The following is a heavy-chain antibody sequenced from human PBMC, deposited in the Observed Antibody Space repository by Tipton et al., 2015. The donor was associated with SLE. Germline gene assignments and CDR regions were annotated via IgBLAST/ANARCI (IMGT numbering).Heavy chain of an antibody. CDR3: AGAWQGYCSGGTCYVLDY. Sequence: TLSLTCAVYGGSLSGYYWSWIRQSPGKGLEWIDDINHVGRTNYNPSLTSRATISIDTSKNQFSLKLTSVTAADTAVYYCAGAWQGYCSGGTCYVLDYWGQGTLVTVSA. V-gene: IGHV4-34*01. J-gene: IGHJ4*02. CDR1: GGSLSGYY. CDR2: INHVGRT. D-gene: IGHD2-15*01.